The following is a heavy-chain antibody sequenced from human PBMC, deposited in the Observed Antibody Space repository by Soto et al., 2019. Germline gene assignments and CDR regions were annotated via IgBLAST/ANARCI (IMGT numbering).Heavy chain of an antibody. CDR2: MYNSGST. CDR3: ARVVVAAKGGWFDP. D-gene: IGHD2-15*01. Sequence: QLQLRESGSGLVKPSQTLSLTCAVSGGSISSGDYCWSWIRQAPGKGLEWIGYMYNSGSTYYNPSLKSRVTISVDRSKNQFSLKLSSVTAADTAVYYCARVVVAAKGGWFDPWGQGTLVTVSS. J-gene: IGHJ5*02. CDR1: GGSISSGDYC. V-gene: IGHV4-30-2*01.